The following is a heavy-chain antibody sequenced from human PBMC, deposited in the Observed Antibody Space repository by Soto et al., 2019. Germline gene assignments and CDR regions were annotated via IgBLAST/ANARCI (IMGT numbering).Heavy chain of an antibody. Sequence: SLRLCCAASGFTFIIYAISWVLPAPEKVLVWVAVIGGRGGSTYYADSGKGRFTISRDNSKNTMYLQMNSLRAEDTAGYYCAKNNLFGSGTKDYWGPGTLVTVYS. V-gene: IGHV3-23*01. CDR3: AKNNLFGSGTKDY. CDR2: IGGRGGST. J-gene: IGHJ4*02. D-gene: IGHD3-10*01. CDR1: GFTFIIYA.